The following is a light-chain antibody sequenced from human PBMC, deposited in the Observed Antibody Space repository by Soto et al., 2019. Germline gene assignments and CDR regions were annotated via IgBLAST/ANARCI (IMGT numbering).Light chain of an antibody. J-gene: IGKJ4*01. Sequence: EIVLTQSPATLSLSPGERATLSCRASQSVGSYLAWYQQKPGQAPRLLIYDASHRATGIPARFSGSGSGTDFTLTINSLEPEDFAFYYCQQRYTWPLSFCGGTKVEIK. CDR1: QSVGSY. V-gene: IGKV3-11*01. CDR2: DAS. CDR3: QQRYTWPLS.